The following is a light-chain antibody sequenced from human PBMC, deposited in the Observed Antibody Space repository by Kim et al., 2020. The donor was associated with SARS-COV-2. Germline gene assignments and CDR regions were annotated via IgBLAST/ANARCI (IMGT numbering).Light chain of an antibody. V-gene: IGKV3-15*01. J-gene: IGKJ2*01. CDR2: GAS. Sequence: TQDPATLSVSPGESATLSCRASQSVDRNLAWYQQKPGQAPRLLVYGASTRAPGVPDRFTGSWSGTDYTLIINSLQSEDFAVYYCQQYNNWPEHTFGQGTKLEI. CDR1: QSVDRN. CDR3: QQYNNWPEHT.